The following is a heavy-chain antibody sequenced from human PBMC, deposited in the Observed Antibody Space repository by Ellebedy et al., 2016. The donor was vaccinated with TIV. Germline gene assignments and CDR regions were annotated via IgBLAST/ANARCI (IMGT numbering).Heavy chain of an antibody. CDR1: GFIFSNYY. J-gene: IGHJ4*02. V-gene: IGHV3-74*01. Sequence: PGGSLRLSCEASGFIFSNYYMHWVRQAPGKGLEWVARITEDGDTPVYADSVRGRFIISRDNTKNTVFLQMNSLRAEDTAHYYCVRDLREYDWWGQGALVTVSS. CDR3: VRDLREYDW. CDR2: ITEDGDTP. D-gene: IGHD2/OR15-2a*01.